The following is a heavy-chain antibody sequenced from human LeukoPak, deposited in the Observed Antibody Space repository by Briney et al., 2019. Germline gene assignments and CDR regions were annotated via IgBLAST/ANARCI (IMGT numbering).Heavy chain of an antibody. Sequence: GGSLRLSCAASGFTFSSYSMNWVRQAPGKGLEWVSYISSSSTIYYADSVKGRFTISRDNAKNSLYLQMNSLRAEDTAVYYCARSRGGVITTYFDYWGQGTLVTVSS. CDR2: ISSSSTI. V-gene: IGHV3-48*01. CDR3: ARSRGGVITTYFDY. CDR1: GFTFSSYS. J-gene: IGHJ4*02. D-gene: IGHD3-10*01.